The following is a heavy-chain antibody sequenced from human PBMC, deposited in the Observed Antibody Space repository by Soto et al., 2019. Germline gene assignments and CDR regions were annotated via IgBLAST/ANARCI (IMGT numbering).Heavy chain of an antibody. Sequence: SETLYLTCAVYGGFLSESYWTWIRQPPGKGLEWIGEINHVGGTNYNPSLKSRVTMSVDTSQNQFSLRLISVTAADTAMYFCVRIRYQLPSSVLWLDPWGQGTPVTVSS. J-gene: IGHJ5*02. V-gene: IGHV4-34*01. D-gene: IGHD3-16*01. CDR3: VRIRYQLPSSVLWLDP. CDR1: GGFLSESY. CDR2: INHVGGT.